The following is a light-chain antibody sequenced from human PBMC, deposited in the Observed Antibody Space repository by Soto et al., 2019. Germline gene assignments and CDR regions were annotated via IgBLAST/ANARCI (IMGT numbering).Light chain of an antibody. J-gene: IGKJ1*01. V-gene: IGKV2D-29*02. CDR1: QSLLDSDGRTN. CDR3: MQSIEIPQT. CDR2: EVS. Sequence: IVMTQTPLSLSVTPGQPASISCKSSQSLLDSDGRTNLFWYLQRPGQSPQLLINEVSKRFSGVPDRFSGSGSETEFTLKISRVEAEDVGGYYCMQSIEIPQTFGQGTKVEIK.